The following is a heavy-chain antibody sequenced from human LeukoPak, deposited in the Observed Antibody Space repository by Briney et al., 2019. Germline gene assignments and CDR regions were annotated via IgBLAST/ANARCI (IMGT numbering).Heavy chain of an antibody. V-gene: IGHV4-59*01. CDR1: GGSISSYY. Sequence: SETLSLTCTVSGGSISSYYWSWIRQPPGKGLEWIGYIYYSGSTNYNPSLKSRVTISVDTSKNQFSLKLSSVTAADTAVYYCARERLRWYLDYWGQGTLVTVSS. CDR3: ARERLRWYLDY. CDR2: IYYSGST. J-gene: IGHJ4*02. D-gene: IGHD4-17*01.